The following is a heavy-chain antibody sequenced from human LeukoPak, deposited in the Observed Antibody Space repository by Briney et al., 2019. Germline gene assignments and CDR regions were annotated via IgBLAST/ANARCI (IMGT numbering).Heavy chain of an antibody. Sequence: GASVKVSCKASGYTFTSYAMNWVRQAPGQGLEWMGWINTNTGNLTYAQGFTGRFVFSLDTSVSTAYLQISSLKAEDTAVYYCARAPAGDSSSGQGAFDIWGQGTMVTVSS. V-gene: IGHV7-4-1*02. J-gene: IGHJ3*02. CDR3: ARAPAGDSSSGQGAFDI. D-gene: IGHD6-13*01. CDR2: INTNTGNL. CDR1: GYTFTSYA.